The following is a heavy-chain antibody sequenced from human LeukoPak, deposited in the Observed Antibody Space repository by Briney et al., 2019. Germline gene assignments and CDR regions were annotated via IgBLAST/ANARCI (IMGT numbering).Heavy chain of an antibody. V-gene: IGHV1-69*13. D-gene: IGHD3-9*01. CDR2: IIPIFGTA. CDR1: GGTFSSYA. CDR3: ARVFYDILTGYYNWFDP. Sequence: SVKVSCKASGGTFSSYAISWMRQAPGQGLEWMGGIIPIFGTANYAQKFQGRVTITADESTSTAYMELSSLRSEDTAVYFCARVFYDILTGYYNWFDPWGQGTLVTVSS. J-gene: IGHJ5*02.